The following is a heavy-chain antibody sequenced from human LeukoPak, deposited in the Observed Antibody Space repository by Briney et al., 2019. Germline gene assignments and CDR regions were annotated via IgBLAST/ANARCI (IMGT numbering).Heavy chain of an antibody. Sequence: PGGSLRLSCAASGFTFSNYAMTWVRQAPGKGLEWFSGISGSGGSTYYADSVKGRFTISRDNSKNTLYLQMNSLRAEDTAIYYCARHSWNYEVGWFDPWGQGTLVTVSS. CDR3: ARHSWNYEVGWFDP. J-gene: IGHJ5*02. D-gene: IGHD1-7*01. CDR2: ISGSGGST. V-gene: IGHV3-23*01. CDR1: GFTFSNYA.